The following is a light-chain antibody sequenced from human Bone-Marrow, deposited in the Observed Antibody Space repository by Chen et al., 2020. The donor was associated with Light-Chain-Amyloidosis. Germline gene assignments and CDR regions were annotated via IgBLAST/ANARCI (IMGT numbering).Light chain of an antibody. CDR3: QSADSSGTYEVI. V-gene: IGLV3-25*03. CDR2: RDT. J-gene: IGLJ2*01. Sequence: ELTQPPSVSMSPGQTARITCSGDDLPTKYAYWYQQKPGQAPVLVIHRDTERPSGISERFSGSSSGTTATLTISGVQAEDEADYHCQSADSSGTYEVIFGGGTKLTVL. CDR1: DLPTKY.